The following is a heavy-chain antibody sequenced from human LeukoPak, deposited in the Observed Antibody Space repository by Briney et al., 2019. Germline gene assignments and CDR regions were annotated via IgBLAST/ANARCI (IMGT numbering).Heavy chain of an antibody. CDR3: ATHSSYYDTSSYSGSYYFDY. J-gene: IGHJ4*02. CDR1: GGSITGGSYY. V-gene: IGHV4-39*01. CDR2: VYYSGST. D-gene: IGHD3-22*01. Sequence: SETLSLTCTVSGGSITGGSYYWAWIRQSPGKGLQWIGSVYYSGSTHYSSSLKSRVTISVDTSKNQFSLKLTSVTAADTAVFYRATHSSYYDTSSYSGSYYFDYWGQGTLVTVSS.